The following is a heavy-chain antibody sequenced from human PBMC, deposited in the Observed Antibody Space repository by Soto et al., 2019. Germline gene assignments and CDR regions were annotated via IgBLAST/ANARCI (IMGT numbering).Heavy chain of an antibody. Sequence: VRSLRLSCAASGFSFSSSAMSCVRQTPGQGLQWVSAISGSGGSTYYADSVKGRFTISRDNSKNTLYLQMNSLRAEDTAVYYCAKLLLYCSSTSCYFQSYYYYGMDVWGQGTTVTVSS. J-gene: IGHJ6*02. CDR3: AKLLLYCSSTSCYFQSYYYYGMDV. V-gene: IGHV3-23*01. CDR1: GFSFSSSA. D-gene: IGHD2-2*01. CDR2: ISGSGGST.